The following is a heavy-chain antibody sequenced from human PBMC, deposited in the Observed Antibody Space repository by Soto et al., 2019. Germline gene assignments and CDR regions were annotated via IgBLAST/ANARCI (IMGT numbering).Heavy chain of an antibody. J-gene: IGHJ4*02. V-gene: IGHV1-69*02. CDR3: ARGGDVVVTAYDY. D-gene: IGHD2-21*02. CDR1: GGTFSSYT. Sequence: QVQLVQSGAEVKKPGSSVKVSCKASGGTFSSYTISWVRQAPGQGLEWMGRIIPILGIANYAQKFQGRVTITADKSTSTAYVELSSLRSEDTAVYYCARGGDVVVTAYDYWGQGTLVTVSS. CDR2: IIPILGIA.